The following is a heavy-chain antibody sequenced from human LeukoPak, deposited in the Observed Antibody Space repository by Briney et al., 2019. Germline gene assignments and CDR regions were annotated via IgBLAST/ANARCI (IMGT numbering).Heavy chain of an antibody. J-gene: IGHJ3*02. CDR1: GFTFSSYA. Sequence: GGSLRLSCAASGFTFSSYAMTWVRQAPGKGLEWVSGITSGGSTYYADSVKGRFTLSRDNAKNSLYLQMNSLSAEDTAVYYCARDPAWDTSGYYHPDAFDIWGQGTMVTVST. CDR2: ITSGGST. CDR3: ARDPAWDTSGYYHPDAFDI. V-gene: IGHV3-23*01. D-gene: IGHD3-22*01.